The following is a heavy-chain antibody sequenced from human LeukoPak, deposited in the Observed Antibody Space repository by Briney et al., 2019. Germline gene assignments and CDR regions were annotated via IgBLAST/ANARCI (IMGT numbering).Heavy chain of an antibody. CDR3: ARGPEAWYSSGPEYFQH. J-gene: IGHJ1*01. CDR2: ISAYNGNT. CDR1: GYTFTSYG. D-gene: IGHD6-19*01. V-gene: IGHV1-18*01. Sequence: ASVKVSCKASGYTFTSYGISWVRQAPGQGLEWMGWISAYNGNTNYAQKLQGRVTMTTDTSTSTAYMELRSLRSDDTAVYYCARGPEAWYSSGPEYFQHWGQGTLVTVSS.